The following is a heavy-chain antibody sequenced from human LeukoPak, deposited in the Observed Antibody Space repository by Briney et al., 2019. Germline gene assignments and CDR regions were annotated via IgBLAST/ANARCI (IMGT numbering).Heavy chain of an antibody. V-gene: IGHV1-2*02. D-gene: IGHD3-22*01. J-gene: IGHJ4*02. CDR3: ARVDGYYDSSGYYYFLDY. CDR2: INPNSGGT. Sequence: ASVKVSCKASGYTFTSYGIRWVRQAPGQGLEWMGWINPNSGGTNYAQKFQGRVTMTRDTSISTAYMELSRLRSDDTAVYYCARVDGYYDSSGYYYFLDYWGQGTLVTVSS. CDR1: GYTFTSYG.